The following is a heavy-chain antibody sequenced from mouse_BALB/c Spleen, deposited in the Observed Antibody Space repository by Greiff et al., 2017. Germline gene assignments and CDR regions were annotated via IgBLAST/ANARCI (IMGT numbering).Heavy chain of an antibody. Sequence: VQLQQSGAELVRPGASVTLSCKASGYTFTDYEMHWVKQTPVHGLEWIGAIDPETGGTAYNQKFKGKATLTADKSSSTAYMELRSLTSEDSAVYYCSRDRYGGYYFDYWGQGTTLTVSS. V-gene: IGHV1-15*01. CDR3: SRDRYGGYYFDY. CDR2: IDPETGGT. J-gene: IGHJ2*01. D-gene: IGHD2-14*01. CDR1: GYTFTDYE.